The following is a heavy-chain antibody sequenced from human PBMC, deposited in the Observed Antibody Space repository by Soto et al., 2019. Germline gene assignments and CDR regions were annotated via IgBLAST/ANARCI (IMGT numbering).Heavy chain of an antibody. J-gene: IGHJ2*01. Sequence: QVQLQESGPGLVKPSQTLFLTCTVSGGSISSGGYYWSWIRQHPGKGLEWIGYIYYSGRTYYNPSLQSRVTISGDTSKNQLSLKLSSVTAADTAVYYCARAVTGYWYFDLWGRGTLVTVSS. V-gene: IGHV4-31*03. CDR3: ARAVTGYWYFDL. D-gene: IGHD4-17*01. CDR2: IYYSGRT. CDR1: GGSISSGGYY.